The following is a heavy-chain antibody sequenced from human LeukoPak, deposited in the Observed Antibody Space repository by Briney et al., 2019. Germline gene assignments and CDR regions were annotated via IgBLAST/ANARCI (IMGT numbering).Heavy chain of an antibody. CDR3: ARDRVGGSGWYYFDY. CDR1: GFTLSSNA. D-gene: IGHD6-19*01. V-gene: IGHV3-30*04. Sequence: GRSLRPSCAASGFTLSSNAMHWVRQAPGKGLEWVALISYDGNNKYYADSVKGRFTISRDNSKNTLYLQMNSLRAEDTAVYYCARDRVGGSGWYYFDYWGQGTLVTVSS. CDR2: ISYDGNNK. J-gene: IGHJ4*02.